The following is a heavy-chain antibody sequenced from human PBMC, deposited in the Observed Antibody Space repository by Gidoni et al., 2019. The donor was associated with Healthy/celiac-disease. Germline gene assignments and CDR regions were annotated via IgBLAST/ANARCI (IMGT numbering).Heavy chain of an antibody. CDR2: IIPIFGTA. D-gene: IGHD2-2*01. J-gene: IGHJ3*02. V-gene: IGHV1-69*06. CDR1: GGTFSSYA. Sequence: QVQLVQSGAEVKKPGSSVKVSCKASGGTFSSYAISWVRQAPGQGLEWMGGIIPIFGTANYAQKFQGRVTITADKSTSTAYMELSSLRSEDTAVYYCARVTYCSSTSCPEVDAFDIWGQGTMVTVSS. CDR3: ARVTYCSSTSCPEVDAFDI.